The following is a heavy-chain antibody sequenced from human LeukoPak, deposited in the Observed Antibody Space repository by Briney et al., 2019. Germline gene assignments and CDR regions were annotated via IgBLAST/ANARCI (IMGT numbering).Heavy chain of an antibody. J-gene: IGHJ3*02. CDR2: ISYDGSSK. D-gene: IGHD4/OR15-4a*01. CDR3: ARGSMWPANTREIDI. CDR1: GFTFSNYA. Sequence: GGSLRLSCAASGFTFSNYAMHWVRQAPGKGLEWVAIISYDGSSKYYAASVRGRFTISRDNSKNTLYLQINSLRAEDTTVYYCARGSMWPANTREIDIWGQGTLVTVSS. V-gene: IGHV3-30*01.